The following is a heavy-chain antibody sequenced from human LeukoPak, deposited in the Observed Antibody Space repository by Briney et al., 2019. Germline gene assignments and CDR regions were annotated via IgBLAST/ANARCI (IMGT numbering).Heavy chain of an antibody. Sequence: SETLSLTCTVSGYSLSSGYYWGWIRQPPGKGLAWIGSIYHSGSTYYNPSLKSRVTISVDTSKNQFSLKLSSVSAADTAVYYCARSGGYYYYYMDVWGKGTTVTVSS. CDR3: ARSGGYYYYYMDV. V-gene: IGHV4-38-2*02. CDR2: IYHSGST. CDR1: GYSLSSGYY. D-gene: IGHD2-15*01. J-gene: IGHJ6*03.